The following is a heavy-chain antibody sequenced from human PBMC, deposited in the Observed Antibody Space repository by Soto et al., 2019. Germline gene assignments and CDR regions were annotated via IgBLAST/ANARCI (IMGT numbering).Heavy chain of an antibody. CDR2: IDWDDDK. D-gene: IGHD6-6*01. V-gene: IGHV2-70*01. CDR3: ARMIAARPDYYYYGMDV. J-gene: IGHJ6*02. Sequence: SGPTLVNPTHTLTLTCTFSGFSLSTSGMCVSWIRQPPGKALEWLALIDWDDDKYYSTSLKTRLTISKDTSKNQVVLTMTNMDPVDTATYYCARMIAARPDYYYYGMDVWGQGTTVTVSS. CDR1: GFSLSTSGMC.